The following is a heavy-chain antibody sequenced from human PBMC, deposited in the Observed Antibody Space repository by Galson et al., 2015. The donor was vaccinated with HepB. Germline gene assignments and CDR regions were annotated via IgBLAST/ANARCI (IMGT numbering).Heavy chain of an antibody. CDR1: GYTFTSYP. D-gene: IGHD2-15*01. CDR3: ARGYCSGGSCNLVPHY. V-gene: IGHV7-4-1*02. J-gene: IGHJ4*02. CDR2: INTNTGNP. Sequence: QSGAEVKKPGASVKVSCKASGYTFTSYPMNWVRQAPGRGLEWMGWINTNTGNPTYAQGFTGRFVFSLDTSVNTAYLQISSPKAADTAVYYCARGYCSGGSCNLVPHYWGQGTLVSVSS.